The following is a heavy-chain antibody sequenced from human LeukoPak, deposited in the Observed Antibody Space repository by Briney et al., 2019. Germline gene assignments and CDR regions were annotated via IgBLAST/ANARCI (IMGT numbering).Heavy chain of an antibody. CDR1: GYTFTSYA. D-gene: IGHD1-26*01. CDR2: ISACNGNT. Sequence: GASVKVSCKASGYTFTSYAIHWVRQAPGQRLEWMGWISACNGNTKYSQNFQGRVTFLSNTSATTAFMELSSLRSEDAAVYYCARDSGSGSNDYWGQGTLVTVSS. V-gene: IGHV1-3*01. CDR3: ARDSGSGSNDY. J-gene: IGHJ4*02.